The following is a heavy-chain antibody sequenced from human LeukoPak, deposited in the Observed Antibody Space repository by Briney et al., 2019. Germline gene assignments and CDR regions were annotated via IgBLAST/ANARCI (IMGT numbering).Heavy chain of an antibody. D-gene: IGHD6-13*01. CDR2: IYYSGST. V-gene: IGHV4-59*01. Sequence: SDTLSLTCTVSGGSISSYYWSWIRQSPGKGLEWIGYIYYSGSTNYNPSLKSRVTISVDTSKNQFSLKLSSVTAADTAVYYCARDPPGSESVSGYSSSWYGAFDIWGQGTMVTVSS. CDR1: GGSISSYY. J-gene: IGHJ3*02. CDR3: ARDPPGSESVSGYSSSWYGAFDI.